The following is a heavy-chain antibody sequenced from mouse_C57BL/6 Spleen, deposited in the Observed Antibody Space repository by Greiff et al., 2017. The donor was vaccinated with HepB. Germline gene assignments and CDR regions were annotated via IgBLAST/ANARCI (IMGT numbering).Heavy chain of an antibody. J-gene: IGHJ3*01. V-gene: IGHV1-39*01. CDR3: ARLDDYDYDGWFAY. D-gene: IGHD2-4*01. CDR1: GYSFTDYN. CDR2: INPNYGTT. Sequence: EVQLQQSGPELVKPGASVKISCKASGYSFTDYNMNWVKQSNGKSLEWIGVINPNYGTTSYNQKFKGKATLTVDQSSRTAYMQLNSLTSEDSAVYYWARLDDYDYDGWFAYWGQGTLVTVSA.